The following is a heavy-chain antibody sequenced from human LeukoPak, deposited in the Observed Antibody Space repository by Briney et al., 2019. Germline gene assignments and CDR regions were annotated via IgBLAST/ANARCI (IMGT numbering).Heavy chain of an antibody. V-gene: IGHV1-3*01. CDR1: GYTFTSYT. CDR3: ASSITGNIAAVGYFYYGMDV. CDR2: INGGNGNT. D-gene: IGHD6-13*01. Sequence: AASVKVSCKASGYTFTSYTIHWVRQAPGQRLEWMGWINGGNGNTKYSQKFQGRVTNIRDTSASTAYMELSSLRFEDTAVYYCASSITGNIAAVGYFYYGMDVWGQGTTVTVSS. J-gene: IGHJ6*02.